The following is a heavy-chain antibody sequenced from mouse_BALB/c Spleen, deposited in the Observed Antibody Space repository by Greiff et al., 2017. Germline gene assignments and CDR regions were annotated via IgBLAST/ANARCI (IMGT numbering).Heavy chain of an antibody. V-gene: IGHV14-4*02. J-gene: IGHJ3*01. D-gene: IGHD3-3*01. CDR3: NAGDQFAY. CDR1: GFNIKDYY. Sequence: VQLQQSGAELVRSGASVKLSCTASGFNIKDYYMHWVKQRPEQGLEWIGWIDPENGDTEYAPKFQGKATMTADTSSNTAYLQLSSLTSEDTAVYYCNAGDQFAYWGQGTLVTVSA. CDR2: IDPENGDT.